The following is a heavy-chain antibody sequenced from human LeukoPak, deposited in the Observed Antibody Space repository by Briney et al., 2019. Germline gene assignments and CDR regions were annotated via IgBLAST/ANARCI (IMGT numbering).Heavy chain of an antibody. CDR2: ISYDGSNK. V-gene: IGHV3-30*04. CDR1: GFTFSNYA. D-gene: IGHD3-22*01. J-gene: IGHJ4*02. Sequence: PGGSLRLSCAASGFTFSNYAMHWVRQAPGKGMEWVAVISYDGSNKYYADSVKGRFTISRDNSKDTLYLQMNSLRAEDTAVYYCAKRSSDYYDSSGPYYFDYWGQGTLVTVSS. CDR3: AKRSSDYYDSSGPYYFDY.